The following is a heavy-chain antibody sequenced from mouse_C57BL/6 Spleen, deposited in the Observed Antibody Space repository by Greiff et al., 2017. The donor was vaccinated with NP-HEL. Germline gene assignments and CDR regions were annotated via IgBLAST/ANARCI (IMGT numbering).Heavy chain of an antibody. V-gene: IGHV5-6*02. Sequence: DVKLVESGGDLVKPGGSLKLSCAASGFTFSSYGMYWVRQTPDKRLEWVATISSGGSYTYYPDSVKGRFPISRDNAKNTLYLQMSSLKSEDTAMYYCARQRDDGYSFAYWGQGTLVTVSA. CDR1: GFTFSSYG. CDR2: ISSGGSYT. D-gene: IGHD2-3*01. J-gene: IGHJ3*01. CDR3: ARQRDDGYSFAY.